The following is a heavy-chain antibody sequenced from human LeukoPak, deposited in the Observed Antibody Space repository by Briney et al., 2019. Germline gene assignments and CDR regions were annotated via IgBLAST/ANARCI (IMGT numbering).Heavy chain of an antibody. D-gene: IGHD3-9*01. CDR2: IYHNGST. CDR3: ARGASYYDILTGYPVFDY. V-gene: IGHV4-30-2*01. CDR1: GGSISSGGYS. Sequence: PSETLSLTCAVSGGSISSGGYSWSWIRQPPGKGLEWIGYIYHNGSTYYNPSLKSRVTISVDRSKNQFSLKLSSVTAADTAVYYCARGASYYDILTGYPVFDYWGQGTLVTVSS. J-gene: IGHJ4*02.